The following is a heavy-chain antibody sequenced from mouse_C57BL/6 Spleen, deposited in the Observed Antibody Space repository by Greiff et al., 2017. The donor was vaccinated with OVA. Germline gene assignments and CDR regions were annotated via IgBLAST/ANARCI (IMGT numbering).Heavy chain of an antibody. V-gene: IGHV1-63*01. CDR2: IYPGGGYT. CDR3: CITTVVGYFDV. J-gene: IGHJ1*03. D-gene: IGHD1-1*01. CDR1: GYTFTNYW. Sequence: QVQLQQSGAELVRPGTSVKMSCKASGYTFTNYWIGWAKQRPGHGLEWIGDIYPGGGYTNYNEKFKGKATLTADKSSSTAYLQFSSLTSEDSAIYDCCITTVVGYFDVWGTGTTVTVSS.